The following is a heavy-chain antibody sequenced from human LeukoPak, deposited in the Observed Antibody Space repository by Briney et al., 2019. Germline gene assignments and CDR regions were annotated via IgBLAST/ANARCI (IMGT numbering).Heavy chain of an antibody. V-gene: IGHV3-7*01. CDR2: IKQDGSEK. Sequence: PGGSLRLSCAASGFTFSISWMSWVRQAPGKGLEWVANIKQDGSEKYYVDSVKGGFTISRDNAKSSLFLQMNSLRAEDTAVYYCASGRDTNHHWGQGTLVTVSS. CDR3: ASGRDTNHH. J-gene: IGHJ5*02. D-gene: IGHD1-14*01. CDR1: GFTFSISW.